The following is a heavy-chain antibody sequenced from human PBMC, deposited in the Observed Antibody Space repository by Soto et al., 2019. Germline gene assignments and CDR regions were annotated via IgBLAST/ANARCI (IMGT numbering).Heavy chain of an antibody. CDR2: IYYSGST. CDR1: GGSISSYY. CDR3: ARHLQYSGYDSGEHTGYSYYFDY. Sequence: SETLSLTCTVSGGSISSYYWSWIRQPPGKGLEWIGYIYYSGSTNYNPSLKSRVTISVDTSKNQFSLKLSSVTAADTAVYYCARHLQYSGYDSGEHTGYSYYFDYWGQGTLLTVSS. V-gene: IGHV4-59*08. J-gene: IGHJ4*02. D-gene: IGHD5-12*01.